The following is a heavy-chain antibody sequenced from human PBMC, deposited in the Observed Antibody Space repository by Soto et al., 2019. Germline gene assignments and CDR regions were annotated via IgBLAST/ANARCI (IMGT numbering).Heavy chain of an antibody. J-gene: IGHJ2*01. D-gene: IGHD2-15*01. V-gene: IGHV3-23*01. Sequence: PKKELQWVSAISGSGGSTYYADSVKGRFTIPRDNSKNTLYLQMNSLRAEDTAVYYCAFFFFFQAGDGIRDTVPVSAFLLNRSSDL. CDR3: AFFFFFQAGDGIRDTVPVSAFLLNRSSDL. CDR2: ISGSGGST.